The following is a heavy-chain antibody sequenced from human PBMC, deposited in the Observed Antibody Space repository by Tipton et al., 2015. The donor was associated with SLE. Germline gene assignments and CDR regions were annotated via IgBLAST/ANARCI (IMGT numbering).Heavy chain of an antibody. D-gene: IGHD4-17*01. J-gene: IGHJ1*01. Sequence: QSGPEVKKPGASVKVSCKASGYTFTRYDINWVRQATGQGLEWMGWMNPNSGNTGYAQKFQGRVTMTRNTSISTAYMELSSLRSGDTAVYYCATSYRDYVEYVQHWGQGTLVTVSS. CDR1: GYTFTRYD. CDR2: MNPNSGNT. CDR3: ATSYRDYVEYVQH. V-gene: IGHV1-8*01.